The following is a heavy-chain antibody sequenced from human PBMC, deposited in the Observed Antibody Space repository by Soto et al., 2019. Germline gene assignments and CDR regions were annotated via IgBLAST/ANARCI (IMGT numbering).Heavy chain of an antibody. V-gene: IGHV4-39*01. CDR2: IYYSGST. CDR3: ARRYWGGWYDYGLDV. J-gene: IGHJ6*02. Sequence: QLQLQESGPGLVKPSETLSLTCTVSGGSISSSSYYWGWIRQPPGKGLEWIGSIYYSGSTYYNPSLKSRVTISVDTSKNQFSLRLSSVTSADTAVYYCARRYWGGWYDYGLDVWGQGTTVTVSS. CDR1: GGSISSSSYY. D-gene: IGHD2-21*01.